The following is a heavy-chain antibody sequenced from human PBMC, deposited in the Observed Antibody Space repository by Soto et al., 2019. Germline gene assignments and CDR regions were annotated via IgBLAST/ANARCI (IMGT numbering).Heavy chain of an antibody. D-gene: IGHD6-19*01. CDR2: IYPGDSDT. Sequence: PGESLKISCQGSGYSFTSYWIGWVRQMPGKGLEWMGIIYPGDSDTRYSPSFQGQVTISADKSISTAYLQWSSLKASDTAMYYCARRAEGSGPLLGYYYYGMDVWGQGTTVTVSS. J-gene: IGHJ6*02. CDR1: GYSFTSYW. V-gene: IGHV5-51*01. CDR3: ARRAEGSGPLLGYYYYGMDV.